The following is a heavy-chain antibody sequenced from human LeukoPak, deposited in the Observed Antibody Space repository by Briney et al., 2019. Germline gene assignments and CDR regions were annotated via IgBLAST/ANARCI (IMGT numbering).Heavy chain of an antibody. CDR2: INHSGST. D-gene: IGHD3-3*01. V-gene: IGHV4-34*01. J-gene: IGHJ3*02. CDR1: GFTFGDYA. Sequence: GSLRLSCIVSGFTFGDYAMSWFRQAPGKGLEWIGEINHSGSTNYNPSLKSRVTISVDTSKNQFSLKLSSVTAADTAVYYCARGGRFGLRFLEWLSKRDAFDIWGQGTMVTVSS. CDR3: ARGGRFGLRFLEWLSKRDAFDI.